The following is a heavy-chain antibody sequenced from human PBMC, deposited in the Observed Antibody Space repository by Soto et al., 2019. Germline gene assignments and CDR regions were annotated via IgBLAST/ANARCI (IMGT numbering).Heavy chain of an antibody. CDR2: ISAYNGNT. D-gene: IGHD3-9*01. V-gene: IGHV1-18*01. J-gene: IGHJ4*02. Sequence: ASVKVSCKASGYTFTSYGISWVRQAPGQGFEWLGWISAYNGNTNYAQKLQGRVTMTTDTSTSTAYMELRSLRSDDTAVYYCARDDYDILTGYWYFDYWGQGTLVTVSS. CDR1: GYTFTSYG. CDR3: ARDDYDILTGYWYFDY.